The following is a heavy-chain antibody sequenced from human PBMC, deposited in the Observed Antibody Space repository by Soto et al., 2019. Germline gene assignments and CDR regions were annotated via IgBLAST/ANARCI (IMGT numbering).Heavy chain of an antibody. J-gene: IGHJ4*02. CDR3: AKVPLQLVRTHYFDY. V-gene: IGHV3-23*01. D-gene: IGHD6-6*01. CDR2: ISSSGDST. CDR1: GFTFSSYA. Sequence: EVQLLESGGGLVQPGGSLRLSCAASGFTFSSYAMSWVRQAPGKGLEWVSGISSSGDSTNYADSVKGRFTISRVNSKSMLFLQMNSLRAEDTAVYYCAKVPLQLVRTHYFDYWGQGTLVTVSS.